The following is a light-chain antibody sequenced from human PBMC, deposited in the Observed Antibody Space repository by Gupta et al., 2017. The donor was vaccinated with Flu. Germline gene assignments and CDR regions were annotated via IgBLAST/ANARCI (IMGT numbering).Light chain of an antibody. J-gene: IGLJ3*02. CDR1: SSNIGASHG. CDR3: QSFDSSLSTGV. CDR2: GNN. V-gene: IGLV1-40*01. Sequence: QSVLTQPPSVSGSPGPMVTISCSGSSSNIGASHGVHWYQQLPGTAPKLLIYGNNNRPSGVPDRFSGSKSGTSASLAITGLQAEDEADYYCQSFDSSLSTGVFGGGTKLTVL.